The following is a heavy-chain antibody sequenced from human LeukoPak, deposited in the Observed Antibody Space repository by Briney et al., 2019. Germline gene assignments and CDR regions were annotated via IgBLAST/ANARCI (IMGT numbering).Heavy chain of an antibody. J-gene: IGHJ4*02. CDR1: GYTFTSYY. CDR3: ARGNFYDNKGYSPELRY. V-gene: IGHV1-2*02. CDR2: SDPKSGAT. Sequence: ASVKVSCKTSGYTFTSYYIHWLRQAPGQRFEWMGWSDPKSGATKYEHFQGRVTMTRDTSISTAYMELSRLTSDDTAVYYCARGNFYDNKGYSPELRYWGQGTLVTVSS. D-gene: IGHD3-10*01.